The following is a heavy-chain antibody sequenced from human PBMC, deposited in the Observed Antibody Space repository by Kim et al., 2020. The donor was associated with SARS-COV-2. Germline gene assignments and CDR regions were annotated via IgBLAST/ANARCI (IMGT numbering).Heavy chain of an antibody. J-gene: IGHJ6*02. D-gene: IGHD3-10*01. CDR2: IYYSGRT. CDR1: GGSISSSSYY. Sequence: SETLSLTCTVSGGSISSSSYYWGWIRQPPGKGLEWIGSIYYSGRTYYNPSLKSRVTISVDTSKNQFSLKLSPVTAADTAVYYCARHTPGSALYYYYYYGMDVWGQGTTVTVSS. CDR3: ARHTPGSALYYYYYYGMDV. V-gene: IGHV4-39*01.